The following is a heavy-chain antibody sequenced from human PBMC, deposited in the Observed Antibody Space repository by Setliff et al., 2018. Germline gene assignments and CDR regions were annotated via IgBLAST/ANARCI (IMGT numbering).Heavy chain of an antibody. Sequence: ASVKVSCKASGYTFTGHYIHWVRQAPGQGLVWMGWINPRTGVTNSAQKFQGRVTMTRDTSITTVYMELNSLRAEDTARYYCAKGKGPQPRPSLDYWGQGTLVTVSS. CDR2: INPRTGVT. V-gene: IGHV1-2*02. CDR3: AKGKGPQPRPSLDY. J-gene: IGHJ4*02. CDR1: GYTFTGHY.